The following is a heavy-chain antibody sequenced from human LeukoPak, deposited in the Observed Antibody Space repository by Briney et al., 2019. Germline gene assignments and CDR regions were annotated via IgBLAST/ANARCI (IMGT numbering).Heavy chain of an antibody. CDR3: ARHGSDWSFDF. CDR2: IYYSGST. J-gene: IGHJ4*02. D-gene: IGHD6-19*01. Sequence: PSETLSLTCTVSGGSISSNHWSWIRQPPGKGLEWIGHIYYSGSTDYNPSLKSRVSISIDTSKNHFSLKLSSVTAADTAVYYCARHGSDWSFDFWGRGTLVTVSS. V-gene: IGHV4-59*08. CDR1: GGSISSNH.